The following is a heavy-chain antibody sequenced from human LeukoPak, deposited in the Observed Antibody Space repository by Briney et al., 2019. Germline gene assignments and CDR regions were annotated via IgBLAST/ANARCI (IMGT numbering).Heavy chain of an antibody. CDR1: GLSFSNPW. CDR2: IKSKTDGGTT. Sequence: GGSLRLSCAPSGLSFSNPWMSWVRQVPGKGLEWVGRIKSKTDGGTTDCAAPVKGRFTISRNDSKNTLYLQINSLKTEDTAVYYCTTVYYYDSSGYYLCAFDIWGQGTMVTVSS. D-gene: IGHD3-22*01. V-gene: IGHV3-15*01. J-gene: IGHJ3*02. CDR3: TTVYYYDSSGYYLCAFDI.